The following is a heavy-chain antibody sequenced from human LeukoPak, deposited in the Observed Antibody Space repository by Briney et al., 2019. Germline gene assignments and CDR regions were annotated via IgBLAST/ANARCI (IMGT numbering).Heavy chain of an antibody. V-gene: IGHV4-39*07. Sequence: SETLSLTCTVSGVSISSSSYYWGWIRQPPGKRLEWIGSIDYSGSTYYNPSLNSRVTISGETSKNQFSLRLSSVTAADTAVYYCARLVLRYFDWLRPFPDIWGQGTMVTVSS. CDR3: ARLVLRYFDWLRPFPDI. CDR2: IDYSGST. CDR1: GVSISSSSYY. J-gene: IGHJ3*02. D-gene: IGHD3-9*01.